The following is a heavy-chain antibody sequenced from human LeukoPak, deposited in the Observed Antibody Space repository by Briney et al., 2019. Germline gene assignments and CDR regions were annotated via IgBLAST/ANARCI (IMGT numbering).Heavy chain of an antibody. J-gene: IGHJ6*03. CDR2: INPNSGGT. CDR1: GYTFTGYY. CDR3: ARDQGRKDYYDSSGYYYVGPQYYYYMDV. D-gene: IGHD3-22*01. Sequence: ASVKVSCKASGYTFTGYYMHWVRQAPGQGLEWMGWINPNSGGTNYAQKSQGRVTMTRDTSISTAYMELSRLRSDDTAVYYCARDQGRKDYYDSSGYYYVGPQYYYYMDVWGKGTTVTVSS. V-gene: IGHV1-2*02.